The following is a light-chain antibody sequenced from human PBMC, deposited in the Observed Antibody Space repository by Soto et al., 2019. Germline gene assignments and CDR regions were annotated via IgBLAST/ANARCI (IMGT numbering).Light chain of an antibody. V-gene: IGKV3-15*01. CDR3: QQYNNWPPWT. J-gene: IGKJ1*01. CDR2: GVS. CDR1: HNTRNN. Sequence: EIVMTQTPATLSVSPGEGTTLTFRASHNTRNNLAWYQHRPGHAPRLLIYGVSIRATGIPARFSCSGSGTEFALTISSLQSEDFAVYYCQQYNNWPPWTFGQGTKVEIK.